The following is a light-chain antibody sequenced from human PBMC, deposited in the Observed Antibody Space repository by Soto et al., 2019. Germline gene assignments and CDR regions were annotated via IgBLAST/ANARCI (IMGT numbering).Light chain of an antibody. CDR1: SSDVGGYKY. CDR3: GSYTSTDTPFV. V-gene: IGLV2-14*01. Sequence: QSVLTQPASVSGSPGQSITITCTGTSSDVGGYKYVSWYQQNPGKAPKLLIYMVSNRPSGVSNRFSGSKAGNTASLTISGLQAEDESDYYCGSYTSTDTPFVFGTGTKVTVL. CDR2: MVS. J-gene: IGLJ1*01.